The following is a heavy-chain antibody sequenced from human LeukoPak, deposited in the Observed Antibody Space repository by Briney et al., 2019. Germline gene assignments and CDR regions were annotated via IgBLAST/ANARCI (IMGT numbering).Heavy chain of an antibody. J-gene: IGHJ4*02. Sequence: GGSLRLSCAASGFTFSSYGMHWVRQAPGKGLEWVAVISYDGSNKYYADSVKGRFTISRDNSKNTLYLQMNSLRAEDTAVYYCAKSSADGTHFDYWGQGTLVTVSS. D-gene: IGHD6-13*01. CDR3: AKSSADGTHFDY. CDR2: ISYDGSNK. CDR1: GFTFSSYG. V-gene: IGHV3-30*18.